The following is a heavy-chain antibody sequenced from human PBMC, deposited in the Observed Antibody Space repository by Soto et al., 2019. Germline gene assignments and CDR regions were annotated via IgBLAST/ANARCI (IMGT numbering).Heavy chain of an antibody. CDR2: ISSSSSYI. CDR1: GFTFSSYS. CDR3: EKGEYYDCSGYYVVDAFDV. D-gene: IGHD3-22*01. V-gene: IGHV3-21*04. Sequence: GVSLRLSCSASGFTFSSYSMNWVRQAPGKGLEWVSSISSSSSYIYYADSVKGRFTISRDNAKNSLYLQMNSLRAEDTAVYYCEKGEYYDCSGYYVVDAFDVWGQGKVVTVSS. J-gene: IGHJ3*01.